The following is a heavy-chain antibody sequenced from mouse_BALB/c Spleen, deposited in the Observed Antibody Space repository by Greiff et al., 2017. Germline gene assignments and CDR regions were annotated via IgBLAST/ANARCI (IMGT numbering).Heavy chain of an antibody. Sequence: QVQLQQSGAELMKPWASVKISCKATGYTFSSYWIEWVKQRPGHGLEWIGEILPGSGSTNYNEKFKGKATFTADTSSNTAYMQLSSLTSEDSAVYYCARKSYGYDHYAMDYWGQGTSVTVSS. CDR2: ILPGSGST. V-gene: IGHV1-9*01. CDR1: GYTFSSYW. D-gene: IGHD2-2*01. J-gene: IGHJ4*01. CDR3: ARKSYGYDHYAMDY.